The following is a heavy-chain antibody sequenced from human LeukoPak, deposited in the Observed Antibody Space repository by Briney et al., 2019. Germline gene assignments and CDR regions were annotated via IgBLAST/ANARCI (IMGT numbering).Heavy chain of an antibody. J-gene: IGHJ6*03. D-gene: IGHD3-10*01. Sequence: SVKASCKASGGTFSSYFITWVRRAPGQGLQWMGGIIPIFGKFQGRVTITADECTSTAYMELSSLRSEDTAVYYCARGRRGVVRGAGGRYYYMDVWGKGTTVT. CDR1: GGTFSSYF. V-gene: IGHV1-69*13. CDR3: ARGRRGVVRGAGGRYYYMDV. CDR2: IIPIFG.